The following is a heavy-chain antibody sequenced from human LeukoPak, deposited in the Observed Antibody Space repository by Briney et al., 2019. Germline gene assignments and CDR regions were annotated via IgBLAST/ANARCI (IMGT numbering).Heavy chain of an antibody. CDR1: GDSISSYY. CDR2: IYTSGGT. V-gene: IGHV4-4*09. D-gene: IGHD6-6*01. J-gene: IGHJ4*02. CDR3: ARLTRLSTSPDRYYLDY. Sequence: SETLSLTCTVSGDSISSYYWSWIRQPPGKGLEWIGYIYTSGGTNYIPSLKGRVTISIDTSKQQFSLKLSSVAAADSAVYYCARLTRLSTSPDRYYLDYWGQGTLVTVSS.